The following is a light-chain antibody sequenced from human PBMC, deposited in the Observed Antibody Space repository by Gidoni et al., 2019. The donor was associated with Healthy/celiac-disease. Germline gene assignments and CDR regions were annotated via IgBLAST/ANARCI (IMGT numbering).Light chain of an antibody. CDR2: DAS. J-gene: IGKJ2*01. V-gene: IGKV1-5*01. CDR1: QSISSW. Sequence: DIPMTQSPSTLSASVGDRVTITCRASQSISSWLAWYQQKPGKAPKLLIYDASNLESGVPSRFSGSGSGTEFTLTISSLQPDDFATYYCQQYNSYSHTFGQGTKLESK. CDR3: QQYNSYSHT.